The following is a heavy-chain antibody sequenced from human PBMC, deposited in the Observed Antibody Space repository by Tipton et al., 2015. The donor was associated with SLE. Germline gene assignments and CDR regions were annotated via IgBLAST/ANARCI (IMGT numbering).Heavy chain of an antibody. J-gene: IGHJ2*01. D-gene: IGHD5-12*01. Sequence: TLSLTCAVYGGSFSGYYWSWIRQPPGKGLEWIGEINHSGSTNYNPSLKSRVTISVDTSKNQFSLKLSSVTAVDTAVYYCARDTRATGGYFDLWGRGTLVTVSS. CDR3: ARDTRATGGYFDL. CDR1: GGSFSGYY. V-gene: IGHV4-34*01. CDR2: INHSGST.